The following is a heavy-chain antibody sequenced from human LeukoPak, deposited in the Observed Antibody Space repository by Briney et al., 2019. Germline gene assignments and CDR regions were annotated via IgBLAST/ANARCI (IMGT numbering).Heavy chain of an antibody. CDR3: AREIGSPLDYFDY. V-gene: IGHV4-31*03. CDR2: IYYSGST. J-gene: IGHJ4*02. CDR1: GGSISSGGYY. D-gene: IGHD6-6*01. Sequence: SQTLSLTCTVSGGSISSGGYYWSWIRQHPGKGLEWIGYIYYSGSTYYNPSLKSRVTISVNTSKNQFSLKLSSVTAADTAVYYCAREIGSPLDYFDYWGQGTLVTASS.